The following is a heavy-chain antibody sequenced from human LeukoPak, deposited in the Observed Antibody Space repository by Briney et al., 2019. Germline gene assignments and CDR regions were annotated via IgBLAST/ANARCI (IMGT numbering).Heavy chain of an antibody. CDR3: ARGVRRRPDAFDI. CDR2: IYSGGST. J-gene: IGHJ3*02. CDR1: GFTFSDYY. Sequence: GGSLRLSCAASGFTFSDYYMSWVRQAPGKGLEWVSVIYSGGSTYYADSVKGRFTISRDNSKNTLYLQMNSLRAEDTAVYYCARGVRRRPDAFDIWGQGTMVTVSS. V-gene: IGHV3-66*01. D-gene: IGHD6-25*01.